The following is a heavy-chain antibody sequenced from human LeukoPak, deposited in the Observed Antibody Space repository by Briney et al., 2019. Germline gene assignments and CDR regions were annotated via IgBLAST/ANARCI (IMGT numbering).Heavy chain of an antibody. CDR2: ISSSSSYI. CDR1: GFTFSSYS. Sequence: GSLTLSCAASGFTFSSYSMNWVRQAPGKGLEWVSSISSSSSYIYYADSVKGRFTIARDNAKNSLYLQMNSLRAEDTAVYYCARDYSSSSWSKFDPWGQGTLVTVSS. D-gene: IGHD6-13*01. CDR3: ARDYSSSSWSKFDP. V-gene: IGHV3-21*01. J-gene: IGHJ5*02.